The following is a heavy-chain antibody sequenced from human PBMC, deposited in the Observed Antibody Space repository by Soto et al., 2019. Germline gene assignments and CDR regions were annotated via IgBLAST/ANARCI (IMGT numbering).Heavy chain of an antibody. CDR1: GGSVSSGSYY. CDR2: IYYSGST. D-gene: IGHD6-19*01. CDR3: ANSGWYPYYFDY. V-gene: IGHV4-61*01. Sequence: SETLSLTCTVSGGSVSSGSYYWSWIRQPPGKGLEWIGYIYYSGSTNYNPSLKSRVTISVDTSKNQFSLKLSSVTAADTAVYYCANSGWYPYYFDYWGQGTLVTVSS. J-gene: IGHJ4*02.